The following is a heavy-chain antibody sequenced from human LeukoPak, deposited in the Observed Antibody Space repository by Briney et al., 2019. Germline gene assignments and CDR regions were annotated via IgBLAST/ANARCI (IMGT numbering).Heavy chain of an antibody. J-gene: IGHJ4*02. D-gene: IGHD3-10*01. CDR3: ATDRARGGDSFDY. CDR1: GGSLRSGDYS. V-gene: IGHV4-30-4*01. CDR2: IYYSGST. Sequence: TLSLTCTVSGGSLRSGDYSWSWIRQPPGKGLEWIGYIYYSGSTYYNPSLKSRVTISGDTSKNQFSLNLSSVTAADTAVYYCATDRARGGDSFDYWGQGTLVTVSS.